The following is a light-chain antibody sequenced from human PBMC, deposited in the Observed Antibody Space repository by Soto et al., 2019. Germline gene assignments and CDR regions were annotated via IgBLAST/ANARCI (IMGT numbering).Light chain of an antibody. CDR3: SSYAGSNNLV. Sequence: QSVLTQPPSASGSPGQSVTISCTGTSSDVGGYNYVSWYQQHPGKAPKLMIYEVSKRPSGVPDRFSGSKSGTTASLTVSGLQAGDEADYYCSSYAGSNNLVFGGGTKLTVL. CDR2: EVS. CDR1: SSDVGGYNY. J-gene: IGLJ2*01. V-gene: IGLV2-8*01.